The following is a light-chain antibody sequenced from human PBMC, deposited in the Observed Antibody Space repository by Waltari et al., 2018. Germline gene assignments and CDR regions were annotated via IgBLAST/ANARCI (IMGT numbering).Light chain of an antibody. J-gene: IGLJ3*02. Sequence: QSALTQPASVSGSPGQSITISCTGTNSDVGSYNFVSWFQQHRGKAPKLIIYDGRKRPSGVSNRFSGSKSGDTASLSISGLQAGDETDYYCCSYAGSSTWVFGGGTKLTVL. CDR1: NSDVGSYNF. CDR3: CSYAGSSTWV. V-gene: IGLV2-23*01. CDR2: DGR.